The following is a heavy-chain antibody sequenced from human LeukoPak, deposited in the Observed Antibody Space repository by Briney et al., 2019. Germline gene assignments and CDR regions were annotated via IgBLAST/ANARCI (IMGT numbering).Heavy chain of an antibody. CDR3: ARGSIAVDV. Sequence: GGSLRLSCAASGFTFSSYWMSWVRQAPGKGLEWVANIKKDGSETHYVDSVKGRFTIPRDNAKNSLYLQMNSLRAEDTALYYCARGSIAVDVWGQGTTVTVSS. CDR2: IKKDGSET. CDR1: GFTFSSYW. D-gene: IGHD6-6*01. V-gene: IGHV3-7*01. J-gene: IGHJ6*02.